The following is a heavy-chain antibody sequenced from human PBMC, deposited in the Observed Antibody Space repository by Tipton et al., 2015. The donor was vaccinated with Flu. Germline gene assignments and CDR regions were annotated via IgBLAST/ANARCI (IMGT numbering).Heavy chain of an antibody. V-gene: IGHV3-66*01. J-gene: IGHJ3*02. CDR2: IYSGDNT. CDR3: ARGMVTVREVDGFDI. Sequence: GSLRLSCAASGFSVSNNYMTWVRQAPGKGLEWVSLIYSGDNTFYADSVKGRFTISRDSSKNTLFLQMNSLTAEDTAVYYCARGMVTVREVDGFDIWGQRTMVTVSS. D-gene: IGHD3-10*01. CDR1: GFSVSNNY.